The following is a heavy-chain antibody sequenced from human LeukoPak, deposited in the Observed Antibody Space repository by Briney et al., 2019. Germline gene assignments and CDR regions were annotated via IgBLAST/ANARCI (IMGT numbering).Heavy chain of an antibody. CDR2: IYYSGST. J-gene: IGHJ5*02. D-gene: IGHD1-26*01. Sequence: SETLSLTCTASGGSISSSSYYWGWIRQPPGKGLEWIGSIYYSGSTYYNPSLKSRVTISVDTSKNQFSLKLSSVTAADTAVYYCARVAVSLVGATTWFDPWGQGTLVTVSS. CDR3: ARVAVSLVGATTWFDP. V-gene: IGHV4-39*07. CDR1: GGSISSSSYY.